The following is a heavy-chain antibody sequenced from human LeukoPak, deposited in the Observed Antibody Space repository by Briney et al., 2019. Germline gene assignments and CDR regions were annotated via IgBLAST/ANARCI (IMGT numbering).Heavy chain of an antibody. CDR1: GGTFSSYA. CDR3: ARESLHYCSSTSCYIDY. CDR2: IIPIFGTA. J-gene: IGHJ4*02. D-gene: IGHD2-2*02. V-gene: IGHV1-69*13. Sequence: SVKVSCKASGGTFSSYAISWVRQAPGQGLEWMGGIIPIFGTANYAQKFQGRVTITADESTSTAYMELSSLRSEDTAVYYCARESLHYCSSTSCYIDYWGQGTLVTVSS.